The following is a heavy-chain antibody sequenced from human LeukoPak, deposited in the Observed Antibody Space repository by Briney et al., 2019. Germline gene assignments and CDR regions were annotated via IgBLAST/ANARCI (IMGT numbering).Heavy chain of an antibody. V-gene: IGHV3-23*01. CDR2: ISGSGGST. J-gene: IGHJ4*02. Sequence: PGGSLRLSCVASGFTFGNYWMSWVRQAPGKGLEWVSAISGSGGSTYYADSVKGRFTISRDNSKNTLYLQMNSLRAEDTAVYYCAKDPRRYGDSTFDYWGQGTLVTVSS. CDR1: GFTFGNYW. CDR3: AKDPRRYGDSTFDY. D-gene: IGHD4-17*01.